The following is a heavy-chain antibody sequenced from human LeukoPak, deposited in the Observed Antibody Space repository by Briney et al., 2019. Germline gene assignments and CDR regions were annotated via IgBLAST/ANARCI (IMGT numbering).Heavy chain of an antibody. CDR2: IYCSGST. CDR3: ARHQFYGSGSYYFDF. Sequence: PSETLSLTCTVSGASISSGGFYGGWIRQPPGKGLEWIGTIYCSGSTYYNPSLKSRVTISVDTSKNQFALKVSSVTAADTAVYYCARHQFYGSGSYYFDFWGQGALVTVSS. D-gene: IGHD3-10*01. J-gene: IGHJ4*02. V-gene: IGHV4-39*01. CDR1: GASISSGGFY.